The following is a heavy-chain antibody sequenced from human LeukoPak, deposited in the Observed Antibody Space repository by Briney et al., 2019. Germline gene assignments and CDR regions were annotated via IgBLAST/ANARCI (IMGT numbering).Heavy chain of an antibody. D-gene: IGHD3-22*01. V-gene: IGHV3-23*01. CDR1: GLTFSSYA. J-gene: IGHJ5*02. Sequence: PGGSLRLSCAASGLTFSSYAMSWVRQAPGKGLEWVSAISGSGGSTYYADSVKGRFTISRDNSKNTLYLQMNSLRAEDTAVYYCAKDLGEYYYDSSGYLAWGQGTLVTVSS. CDR2: ISGSGGST. CDR3: AKDLGEYYYDSSGYLA.